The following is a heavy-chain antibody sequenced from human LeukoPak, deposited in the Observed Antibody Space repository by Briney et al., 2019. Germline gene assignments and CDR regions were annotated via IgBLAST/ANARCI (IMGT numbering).Heavy chain of an antibody. D-gene: IGHD2-15*01. CDR2: IKSKTDGGTT. CDR1: GFTFSNAW. CDR3: TTDAHIVVVVAATGIVP. J-gene: IGHJ5*02. Sequence: GGSLRLSCAASGFTFSNAWMSWVRQAPGKGLEWVGRIKSKTDGGTTDYAAPVKGRFTISRDDSKNTLYLQMNSLKTEDTAVYYCTTDAHIVVVVAATGIVPWGQGTLVTVSS. V-gene: IGHV3-15*01.